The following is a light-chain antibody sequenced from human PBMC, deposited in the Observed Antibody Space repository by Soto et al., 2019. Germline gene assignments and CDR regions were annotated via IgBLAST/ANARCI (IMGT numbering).Light chain of an antibody. CDR2: GAS. Sequence: EIVWTQSPGTLSLSPGERATLSCRASQSVSSSYLAWYQQKPGQAPRLLIYGASSRATGIPDRFSGSGSGTDFTRTISRLEPEDFAVYYCQQYGSSQFTFGPGTKVDIK. V-gene: IGKV3-20*01. CDR3: QQYGSSQFT. J-gene: IGKJ3*01. CDR1: QSVSSSY.